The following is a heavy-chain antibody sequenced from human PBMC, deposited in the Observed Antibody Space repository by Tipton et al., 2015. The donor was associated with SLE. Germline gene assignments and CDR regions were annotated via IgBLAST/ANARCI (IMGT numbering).Heavy chain of an antibody. D-gene: IGHD1-26*01. J-gene: IGHJ6*02. CDR1: GGSISSGGYY. CDR3: VGSHRDGWDGMDV. CDR2: IYYSGST. Sequence: TLSLTCTVSGGSISSGGYYWSWIRQHPGKGLEWIGYIYYSGSTNYNPSLKSRVTISVDTSKKQFSLKLSSVTAADTAVYYCVGSHRDGWDGMDVWGQGTTVTVSS. V-gene: IGHV4-61*08.